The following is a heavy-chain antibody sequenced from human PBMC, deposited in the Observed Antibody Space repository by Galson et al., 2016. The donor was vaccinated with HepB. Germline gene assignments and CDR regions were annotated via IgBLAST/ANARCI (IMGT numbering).Heavy chain of an antibody. CDR1: GFTFSSYA. J-gene: IGHJ4*02. D-gene: IGHD5-12*01. Sequence: SLRLSCAASGFTFSSYALHWVRQAPGKGLEWVAVISDDGSKKYYADSVKGRFTISSDNSTNTLYLQMNSLRAEDTAVYYCARATRRNSGSDFPPNYWGQGTLVTVSS. V-gene: IGHV3-30*04. CDR2: ISDDGSKK. CDR3: ARATRRNSGSDFPPNY.